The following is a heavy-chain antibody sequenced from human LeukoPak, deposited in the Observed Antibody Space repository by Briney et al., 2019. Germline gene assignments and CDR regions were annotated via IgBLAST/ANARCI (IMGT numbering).Heavy chain of an antibody. D-gene: IGHD3-22*01. Sequence: GGSLRLSCAASGFTFSSYWMSWVRQAPGKGLEWVANIKQDGSEKYYVDSVKGRFTISRDNAKNSLNLQMNSLRAEDTAVYYCARVSSGYYLDYWGQGTLVTVSS. J-gene: IGHJ4*02. CDR2: IKQDGSEK. V-gene: IGHV3-7*01. CDR3: ARVSSGYYLDY. CDR1: GFTFSSYW.